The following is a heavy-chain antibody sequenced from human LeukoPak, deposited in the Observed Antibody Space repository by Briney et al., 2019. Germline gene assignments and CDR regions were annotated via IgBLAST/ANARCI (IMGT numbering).Heavy chain of an antibody. CDR3: ARDPGVGATD. CDR1: VCTFTSYG. J-gene: IGHJ4*02. D-gene: IGHD1-26*01. Sequence: ASVKVSCKASVCTFTSYGISLMRQAPGQGREWMGWISAYNGNTNYAQKLQRRVTMTTDTSTSPPYMELRSLRSDDTSVYYCARDPGVGATDWGQGTLVTVSS. CDR2: ISAYNGNT. V-gene: IGHV1-18*01.